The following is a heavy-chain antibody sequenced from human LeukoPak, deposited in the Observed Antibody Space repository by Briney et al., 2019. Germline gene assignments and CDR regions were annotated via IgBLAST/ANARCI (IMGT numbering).Heavy chain of an antibody. CDR1: GFTFSNYW. CDR3: GRAKDYSSI. CDR2: IKQDGSEK. V-gene: IGHV3-7*04. J-gene: IGHJ4*02. Sequence: GGSLRLSCAASGFTFSNYWMSWVRQAPGKGLEWVANIKQDGSEKYYVDSVKGRFTISRDNANNLLYLQMNSLRDEDTAVYYCGRAKDYSSIWGQGTLVTVSS. D-gene: IGHD4-11*01.